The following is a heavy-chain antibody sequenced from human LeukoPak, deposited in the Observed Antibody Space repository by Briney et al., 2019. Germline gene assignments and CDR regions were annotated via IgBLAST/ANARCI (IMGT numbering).Heavy chain of an antibody. CDR1: GGSINSYY. CDR3: ARTTEGGYTYDYFYYYYMDV. J-gene: IGHJ6*03. Sequence: SETLSLTRTVSGGSINSYYWSWIRQSPGKGLEWIGYIYYSGSTNYNPSLKSRVTMSVDMSKNQFSLKLRSVTAADTAVYYCARTTEGGYTYDYFYYYYMDVWGKGTTVTISS. D-gene: IGHD5-18*01. V-gene: IGHV4-59*01. CDR2: IYYSGST.